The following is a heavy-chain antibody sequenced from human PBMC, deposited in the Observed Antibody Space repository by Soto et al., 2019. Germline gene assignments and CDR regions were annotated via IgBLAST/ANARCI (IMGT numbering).Heavy chain of an antibody. CDR1: GFTVSSSY. V-gene: IGHV3-23*01. CDR2: ISGSGGST. J-gene: IGHJ4*02. D-gene: IGHD6-13*01. CDR3: AYSSTPFDY. Sequence: AGGSLRLSCAASGFTVSSSYLSWVRQAPGKGLEWVSAISGSGGSTYYADSVKGRFTISRDNSKNTLYLQMNSLRAEDTAVYYCAYSSTPFDYWGQGTLVTVSS.